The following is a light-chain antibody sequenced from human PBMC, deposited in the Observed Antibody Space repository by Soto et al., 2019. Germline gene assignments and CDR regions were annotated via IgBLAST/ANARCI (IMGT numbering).Light chain of an antibody. J-gene: IGLJ2*01. CDR1: SSNIGSNY. Sequence: QSVLTQSPSASGTPGQRVTISCSGGSSNIGSNYVYWYQQLPGTAPKLLIFRNTLRPSGVPDRFSGSTSGTSASLAISGLRTEDEADYYCAAWDDSLSGVVFGGGTKLTVL. CDR2: RNT. CDR3: AAWDDSLSGVV. V-gene: IGLV1-47*01.